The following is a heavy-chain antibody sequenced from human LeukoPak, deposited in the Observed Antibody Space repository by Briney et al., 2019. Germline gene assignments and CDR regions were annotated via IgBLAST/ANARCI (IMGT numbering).Heavy chain of an antibody. D-gene: IGHD3-10*01. Sequence: ASVTVSCKVSGYTLTELSMHWVRQAPGKGLEWMGGFDPEDGETIYAQKFQGRVTMTEDTSTDTAYMELSSLRSEDTAVYYCVSYPSALLWFGVRWYFDYWGQGTLVTVSS. CDR1: GYTLTELS. CDR2: FDPEDGET. J-gene: IGHJ4*02. CDR3: VSYPSALLWFGVRWYFDY. V-gene: IGHV1-24*01.